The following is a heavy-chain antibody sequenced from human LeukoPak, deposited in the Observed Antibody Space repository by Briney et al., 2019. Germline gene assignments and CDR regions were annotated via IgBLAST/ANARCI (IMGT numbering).Heavy chain of an antibody. CDR1: GFTFSSNW. D-gene: IGHD6-19*01. CDR3: SRGRPYSSGWYYFDY. J-gene: IGHJ4*02. Sequence: GGSLRLSCAASGFTFSSNWMSWVRQAPGEGLEWVANTKKEGSEEYYVDYVKGRFTISRDNAKNSLDLQMNSPRAAETAMYVCSRGRPYSSGWYYFDYWGQGTLVTVSS. V-gene: IGHV3-7*03. CDR2: TKKEGSEE.